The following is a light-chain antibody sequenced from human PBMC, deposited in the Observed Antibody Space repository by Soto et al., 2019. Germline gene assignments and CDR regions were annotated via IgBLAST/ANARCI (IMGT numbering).Light chain of an antibody. CDR2: EVS. CDR1: SSDVGDYDF. CDR3: RSFSSNRTLLV. Sequence: QSALTQPASVSGSPGQSITISCTGSSSDVGDYDFVSWYQQHPGKAPKLIIYEVSDRPSGVSNRFSGSKSGNTASLTISGLPAEDEGHYYCRSFSSNRTLLVFGGGTPLTVL. V-gene: IGLV2-14*01. J-gene: IGLJ2*01.